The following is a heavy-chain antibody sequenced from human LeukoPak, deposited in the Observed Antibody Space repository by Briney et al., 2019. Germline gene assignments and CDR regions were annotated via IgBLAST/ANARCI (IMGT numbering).Heavy chain of an antibody. J-gene: IGHJ4*02. CDR1: GGSISSGSYY. D-gene: IGHD2-8*02. CDR2: IYTTGIT. Sequence: SQTLSLTCTVSGGSISSGSYYWSWIRQPARKGLEWIGRIYTTGITNYNPSLKTRVTISADTTKNQFSLKLSSVTAADTAVYYCARKQRVEYYFDTWSQGTLVTVSS. V-gene: IGHV4-61*02. CDR3: ARKQRVEYYFDT.